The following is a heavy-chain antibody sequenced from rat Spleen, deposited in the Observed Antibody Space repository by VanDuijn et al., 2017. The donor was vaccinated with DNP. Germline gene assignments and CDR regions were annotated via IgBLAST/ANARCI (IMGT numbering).Heavy chain of an antibody. CDR1: GYTFTSYY. V-gene: IGHV1-43*01. CDR3: ARGSDGVWLAY. J-gene: IGHJ3*01. D-gene: IGHD4-3*01. CDR2: IAPGSGGT. Sequence: QIQLQQSGAELAKTASSVKISCKASGYTFTSYYTGWIKQTTGQGLEWTGYIAPGSGGTKYNEKFKGKATLTVDKSSSTAYMQLSSLTPVDTAVYYCARGSDGVWLAYWGQGTLVTVSS.